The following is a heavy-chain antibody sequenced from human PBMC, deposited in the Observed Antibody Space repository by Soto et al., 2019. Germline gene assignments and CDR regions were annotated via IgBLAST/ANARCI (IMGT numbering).Heavy chain of an antibody. CDR2: ISGSGGDT. J-gene: IGHJ6*02. CDR3: ARTDSGYASTSAYYYYGMDV. CDR1: GFTFSSYT. D-gene: IGHD5-12*01. V-gene: IGHV3-23*01. Sequence: PGGSLRLSCAASGFTFSSYTMRWVRQAPGKGLEWVSTISGSGGDTYYADSVKGRFTISRDNSKNTLYLQMNSLRAEDTAVYYCARTDSGYASTSAYYYYGMDVWGQGTTVTVSS.